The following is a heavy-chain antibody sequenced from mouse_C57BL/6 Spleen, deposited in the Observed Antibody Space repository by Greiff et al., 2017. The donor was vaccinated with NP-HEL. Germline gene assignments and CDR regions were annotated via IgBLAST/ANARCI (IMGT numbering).Heavy chain of an antibody. Sequence: EVQLQQSGPELVKPGASVKISCKASGYSFTGYYMNWVKQSPEKSLEWIGEINPSTGGTTYNQKFKAKATLTVAKSSSTAYMQLKSLTSEDSAVYYCARDDGYYDDWGQGTTLTVSS. CDR3: ARDDGYYDD. CDR2: INPSTGGT. D-gene: IGHD2-3*01. CDR1: GYSFTGYY. J-gene: IGHJ2*01. V-gene: IGHV1-42*01.